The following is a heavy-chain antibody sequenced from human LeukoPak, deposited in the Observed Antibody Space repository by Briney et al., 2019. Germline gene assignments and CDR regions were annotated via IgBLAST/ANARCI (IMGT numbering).Heavy chain of an antibody. V-gene: IGHV3-30*02. Sequence: GGSLRLSCAASGFAFSSYGMHWVRQAPGKGPEWVAFIRYDGSNKYYADSVKGRFTISRDNSKNTLYLQMNSLRAEDTAVYYCAKDEGYCSSTSCSSYYYYYMDVWGKGTTVTVSS. J-gene: IGHJ6*03. CDR2: IRYDGSNK. CDR3: AKDEGYCSSTSCSSYYYYYMDV. D-gene: IGHD2-2*01. CDR1: GFAFSSYG.